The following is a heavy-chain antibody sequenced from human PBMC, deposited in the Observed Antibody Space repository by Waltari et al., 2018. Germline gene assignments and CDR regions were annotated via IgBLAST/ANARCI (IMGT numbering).Heavy chain of an antibody. CDR3: ARDLGTGGWGLFDY. CDR2: IYSGGRT. V-gene: IGHV3-66*02. J-gene: IGHJ4*02. Sequence: EVQLEESGGGLVQPGGSLRLSCAASGFSVSNNYMSWVRQAPGKGLDGVSFIYSGGRTYYADSVKGRFTISRDSSKNTLYLQMNNLRAEDTAVYYCARDLGTGGWGLFDYWGQGILVTVSS. D-gene: IGHD6-19*01. CDR1: GFSVSNNY.